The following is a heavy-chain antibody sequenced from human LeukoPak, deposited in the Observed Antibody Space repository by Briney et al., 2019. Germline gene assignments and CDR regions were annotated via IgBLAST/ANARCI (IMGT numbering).Heavy chain of an antibody. CDR3: ATTTYSGSGSHYYYGMDV. V-gene: IGHV1-46*01. CDR1: GYSFTSYY. J-gene: IGHJ6*02. D-gene: IGHD3-10*01. CDR2: SNPSGRST. Sequence: ASGKVSCNASGYSFTSYYMHWVRQAPGPGLEWMGISNPSGRSTSYAQKFQSRATLTWDTSTSTVSMELTSLRSDGPAVSYCATTTYSGSGSHYYYGMDVWGQGTTVTVSS.